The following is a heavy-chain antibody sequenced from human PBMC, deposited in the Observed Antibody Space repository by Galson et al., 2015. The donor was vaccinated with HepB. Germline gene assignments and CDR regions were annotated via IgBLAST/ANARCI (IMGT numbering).Heavy chain of an antibody. Sequence: SVKVSCKASGYTFTSHAMHWVRQAPGQRLEWMGWINAGNGNTKYSQKFQGRVTITRDTSASTANMELSSLRSEDTAVYYCARCGPALDLWFGESKSYYFDYWGQGTLVTVSS. D-gene: IGHD3-10*01. J-gene: IGHJ4*02. CDR2: INAGNGNT. CDR1: GYTFTSHA. CDR3: ARCGPALDLWFGESKSYYFDY. V-gene: IGHV1-3*01.